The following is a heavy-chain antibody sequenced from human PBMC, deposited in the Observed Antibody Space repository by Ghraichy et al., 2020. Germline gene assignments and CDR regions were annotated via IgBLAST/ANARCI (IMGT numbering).Heavy chain of an antibody. J-gene: IGHJ4*02. CDR3: ARGVRRALYYFDY. Sequence: GGSLRLSCAASGFTFSSYGMHWVRQAPGKGLEWVAVIWYDGSNKYYADSVKGRFTISRDNSKNTLYLQMNSLRAEDTAVYYCARGVRRALYYFDYWGQGTLVTVSS. CDR1: GFTFSSYG. CDR2: IWYDGSNK. V-gene: IGHV3-33*01.